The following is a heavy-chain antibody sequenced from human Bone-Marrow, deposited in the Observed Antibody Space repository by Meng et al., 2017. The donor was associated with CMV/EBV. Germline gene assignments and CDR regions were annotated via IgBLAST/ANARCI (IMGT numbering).Heavy chain of an antibody. CDR2: IKPDGSEK. V-gene: IGHV3-7*01. CDR3: GRDSRSRYTNSDY. Sequence: GGSLRLSCAASGFTFSDYWMSWIRQAPGKGLEWVANIKPDGSEKNYVDSVKGRFTVSRDNAENSLYLQMNSLRGEDTALYYCGRDSRSRYTNSDYWGQGILVTVSS. D-gene: IGHD4-23*01. CDR1: GFTFSDYW. J-gene: IGHJ4*02.